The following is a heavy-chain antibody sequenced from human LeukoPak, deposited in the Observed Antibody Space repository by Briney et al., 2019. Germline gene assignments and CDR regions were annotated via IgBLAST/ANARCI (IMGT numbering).Heavy chain of an antibody. Sequence: ASVKVSCKASGYMFNAYGISWVRQAPGQGLEWMGWISSYNGNTNYPQKFQGRVTVTTDTSTTTAYMELTSLTSDDTAMYYCAREVILSAAYCSDCNSGQFFDHWGQGTLVTVSS. CDR1: GYMFNAYG. CDR3: AREVILSAAYCSDCNSGQFFDH. J-gene: IGHJ4*02. V-gene: IGHV1-18*04. CDR2: ISSYNGNT. D-gene: IGHD2-15*01.